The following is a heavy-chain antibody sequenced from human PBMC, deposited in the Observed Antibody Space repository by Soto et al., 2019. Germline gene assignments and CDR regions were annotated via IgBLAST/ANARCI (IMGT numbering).Heavy chain of an antibody. V-gene: IGHV1-69*12. J-gene: IGHJ4*02. CDR3: ARVGEEYYDSSGGACYFDY. CDR1: GGTFSSYA. Sequence: QVQLVQSGAEVKKPGSSVKVSCKASGGTFSSYAISWVRQAPGQGLEWMGGIIPIFGTANYAQKFQGRVTITADESTSTAYMELSSVRAEDTAVYYCARVGEEYYDSSGGACYFDYWGQGTLVTVSS. CDR2: IIPIFGTA. D-gene: IGHD3-22*01.